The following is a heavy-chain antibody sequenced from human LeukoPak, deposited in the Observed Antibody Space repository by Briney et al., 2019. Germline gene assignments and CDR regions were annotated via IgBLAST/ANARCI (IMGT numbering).Heavy chain of an antibody. Sequence: SETLSLTCTVSGGSISSYYWSWIRQPAGKGLEWIGRIYTSGSTNYNPSLKSRVTISVDRSKNQFSLKLSSVTAADTAVYYCARTSGVDYYYYMDVWGKGTTVTVSS. CDR1: GGSISSYY. J-gene: IGHJ6*03. CDR2: IYTSGST. V-gene: IGHV4-4*07. CDR3: ARTSGVDYYYYMDV. D-gene: IGHD7-27*01.